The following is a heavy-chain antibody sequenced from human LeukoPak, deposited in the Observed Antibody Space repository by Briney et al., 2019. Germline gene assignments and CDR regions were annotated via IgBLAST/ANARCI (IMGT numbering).Heavy chain of an antibody. Sequence: GGSLRLSCAASGFTFSNAWMSWVRQAPGKGLEWVGRIKSKTDGGTTDYAAPVKGRFTISRDDSKNTLYLQMNSLKTEDTAVYYCTTDEWFGELTRGYFGYWGQGTLVTVSS. CDR1: GFTFSNAW. V-gene: IGHV3-15*01. J-gene: IGHJ4*02. D-gene: IGHD3-10*01. CDR3: TTDEWFGELTRGYFGY. CDR2: IKSKTDGGTT.